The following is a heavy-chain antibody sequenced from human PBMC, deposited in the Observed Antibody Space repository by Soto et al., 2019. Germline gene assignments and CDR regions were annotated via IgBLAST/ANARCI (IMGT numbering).Heavy chain of an antibody. D-gene: IGHD6-6*01. CDR3: AKGSSSVYYYYYGIDV. Sequence: LRLSCVASGFTFSGYGMHWVRQAPGKGLEWVAVMSNDGSNKYYADSVKGRFTISRDNSKNMLYLQMNSLRTEDTAVYYCAKGSSSVYYYYYGIDVWGQGTTVTVSS. V-gene: IGHV3-30*18. CDR2: MSNDGSNK. J-gene: IGHJ6*02. CDR1: GFTFSGYG.